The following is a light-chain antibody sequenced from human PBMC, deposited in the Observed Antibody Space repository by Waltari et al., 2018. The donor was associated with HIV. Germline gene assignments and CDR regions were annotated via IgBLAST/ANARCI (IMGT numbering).Light chain of an antibody. Sequence: QSALTQPASVSGSPGQSITISCTGTSSDVGTYNSVSCYQQHPGKVPNPVIFDVTKRPSGVSDRFSGSKSGNTASLTISGLQAEDEADYYCCTYAVIVVFGGGTKLTVL. J-gene: IGLJ2*01. V-gene: IGLV2-23*02. CDR3: CTYAVIVV. CDR1: SSDVGTYNS. CDR2: DVT.